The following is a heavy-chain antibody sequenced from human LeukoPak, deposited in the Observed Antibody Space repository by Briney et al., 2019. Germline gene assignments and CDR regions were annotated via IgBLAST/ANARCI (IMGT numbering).Heavy chain of an antibody. V-gene: IGHV4-34*01. J-gene: IGHJ5*02. CDR3: ARGFTVTTRRVFDP. CDR2: INHSGST. D-gene: IGHD4-11*01. CDR1: GGSFSVYY. Sequence: SETLSLTCAVYGGSFSVYYWSWIRQPPGKGLEWIGEINHSGSTNYNPSLKSRVTISVDTSKNQFSLKLSSVTAADTAVYYCARGFTVTTRRVFDPWGQGTLVTVSS.